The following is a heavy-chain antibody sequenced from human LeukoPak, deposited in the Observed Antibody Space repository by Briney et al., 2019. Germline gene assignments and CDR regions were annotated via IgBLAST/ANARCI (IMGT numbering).Heavy chain of an antibody. D-gene: IGHD3-22*01. CDR1: GGSFSGYY. J-gene: IGHJ4*02. V-gene: IGHV4-34*01. Sequence: PSATLSLTCAVYGGSFSGYYWSWIRQPPGKGLEWIGEINHSGSTNYNPSLKSRVTISVDTSKNQFSLKLSSVTAADTAVYYCAGRLGVYYDSSGNSDYWGQGTLVTVSS. CDR3: AGRLGVYYDSSGNSDY. CDR2: INHSGST.